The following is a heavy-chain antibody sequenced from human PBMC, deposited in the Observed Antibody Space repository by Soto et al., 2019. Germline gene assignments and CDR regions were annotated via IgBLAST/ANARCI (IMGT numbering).Heavy chain of an antibody. Sequence: GGSLRLSCAASGFTFSSYSMNWVRQAPGKGLEWVSSISSSSSYIYYADSVKGRFTISRDNAKNSLYLQMNSLRAEDTAVYYCARDRFRNQLLWSNSGIFDYWGQGTLVTVSS. CDR3: ARDRFRNQLLWSNSGIFDY. J-gene: IGHJ4*02. D-gene: IGHD2-2*01. CDR2: ISSSSSYI. CDR1: GFTFSSYS. V-gene: IGHV3-21*01.